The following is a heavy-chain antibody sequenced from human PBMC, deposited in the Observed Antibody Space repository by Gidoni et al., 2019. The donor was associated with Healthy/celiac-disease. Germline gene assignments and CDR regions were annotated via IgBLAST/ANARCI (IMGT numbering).Heavy chain of an antibody. J-gene: IGHJ4*02. D-gene: IGHD3-16*01. CDR3: ARVRGGNNDY. CDR1: GFTFNYYG. V-gene: IGHV3-21*01. Sequence: EVQLVESGGGLVKPGGSLSPSCAASGFTFNYYGLNGVRQAPGKGLEWVSSISSSRNYIYYADSVKGRFTVSRDNAENSVYLQMNSLRAEDTAIYYCARVRGGNNDYWGQGTLVTVSS. CDR2: ISSSRNYI.